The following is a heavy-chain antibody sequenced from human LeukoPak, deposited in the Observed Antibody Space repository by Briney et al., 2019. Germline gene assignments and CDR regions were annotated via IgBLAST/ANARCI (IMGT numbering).Heavy chain of an antibody. CDR1: GFTFSSNG. CDR2: ISGSGGGP. J-gene: IGHJ4*02. Sequence: GGSLRLSCAASGFTFSSNGMSWVRQAPGGGLEWVSVISGSGGGPDYTDSVKGRFTISRDNSKNTLYLQMNSLRAEDTAVYYCAKGGKTIMCPTSCYDYWGQGTLVTVSS. CDR3: AKGGKTIMCPTSCYDY. V-gene: IGHV3-23*01. D-gene: IGHD2-2*01.